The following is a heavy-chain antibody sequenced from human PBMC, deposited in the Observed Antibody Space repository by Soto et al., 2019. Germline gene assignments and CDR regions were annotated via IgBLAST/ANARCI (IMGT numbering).Heavy chain of an antibody. CDR2: LYDNENDRN. J-gene: IGHJ5*02. CDR1: GGSIKGTGYF. V-gene: IGHV4-39*01. CDR3: ARHGTCWGDTPRWVDP. D-gene: IGHD2-21*01. Sequence: QLQLQESGPGLVRPSETLSLTCTVSGGSIKGTGYFWAWIRQSPGKGLEWIASLYDNENDRNYYNLSLKIRVTISADTSKNQLSLRLTLVTAADTAVYFCARHGTCWGDTPRWVDPWGQGTLVTVSS.